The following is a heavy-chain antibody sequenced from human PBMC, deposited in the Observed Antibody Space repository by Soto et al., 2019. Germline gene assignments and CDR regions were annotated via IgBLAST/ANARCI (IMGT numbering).Heavy chain of an antibody. D-gene: IGHD3-10*01. V-gene: IGHV4-31*03. CDR3: ARERSGQGGYGMDV. J-gene: IGHJ6*02. Sequence: QVQLQESGPAVLVKPSQTLSLTCNVSGGSISSGCYYWSWIRQHPGKGLEWIGYIYYDGSTYQNPSLKSRVSISVDTSKNQFSLKLISVTAADTALYYCARERSGQGGYGMDVWGQGTTVTVSS. CDR2: IYYDGST. CDR1: GGSISSGCYY.